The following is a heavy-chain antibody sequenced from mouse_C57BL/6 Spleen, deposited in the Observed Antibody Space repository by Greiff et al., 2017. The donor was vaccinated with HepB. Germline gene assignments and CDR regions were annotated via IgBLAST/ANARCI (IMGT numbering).Heavy chain of an antibody. CDR2: ISGGGGNT. CDR3: ARIYYGYERAMDY. J-gene: IGHJ4*01. Sequence: EVQLVESGGGLVKPGGSLKLSCAASGFTFSSYTMSWVRQTPEKRLEWVATISGGGGNTYYPDSVKGRCTISRDNAKNTLYLQMSSLRSEDTALYYCARIYYGYERAMDYWGQGTSVTVSS. V-gene: IGHV5-9*01. D-gene: IGHD2-2*01. CDR1: GFTFSSYT.